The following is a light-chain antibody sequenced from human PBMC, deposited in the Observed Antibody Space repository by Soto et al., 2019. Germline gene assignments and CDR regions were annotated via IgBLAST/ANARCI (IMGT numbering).Light chain of an antibody. CDR2: EVS. Sequence: QSALTQPPSASGSPGQSVTISCTGTSSDVGGYNYVSWYQQHPGTAPKLVIFEVSQRPSGVPDRFSGSKSGNTASLTVSGLQAEDEADYYCTSYAGGNNLLFGGGTKITVL. J-gene: IGLJ2*01. CDR3: TSYAGGNNLL. V-gene: IGLV2-8*01. CDR1: SSDVGGYNY.